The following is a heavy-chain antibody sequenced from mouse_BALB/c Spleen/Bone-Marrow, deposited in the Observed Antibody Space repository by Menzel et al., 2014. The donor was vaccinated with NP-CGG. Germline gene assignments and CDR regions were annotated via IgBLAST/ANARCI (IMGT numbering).Heavy chain of an antibody. CDR3: ARKDYGSRGGYFDV. CDR1: GFSLTSYG. D-gene: IGHD1-1*01. J-gene: IGHJ1*01. Sequence: VKLVESGPGLVAPSQSLSITCTVSGFSLTSYGVHWVRQPPGKGLEWLGLIWAGGSTNYNSALMSRLSISKDNSKSQVFLKMNSLQTEDTAMYYCARKDYGSRGGYFDVWGAGTTVTVSS. CDR2: IWAGGST. V-gene: IGHV2-9*02.